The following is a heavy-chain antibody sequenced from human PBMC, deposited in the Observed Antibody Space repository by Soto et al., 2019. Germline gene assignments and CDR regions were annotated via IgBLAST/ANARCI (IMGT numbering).Heavy chain of an antibody. D-gene: IGHD2-15*01. V-gene: IGHV4-59*08. CDR2: IYYSGST. CDR1: GGSISSYY. J-gene: IGHJ5*02. Sequence: SETLSLTCTVSGGSISSYYWSWTRQPPGKGLEWIGYIYYSGSTNYNPSLKSRVTISVDTSKNQFSLKLSSVTAADTAVYYCARQGGHGWFDPWGQGTLVTVSS. CDR3: ARQGGHGWFDP.